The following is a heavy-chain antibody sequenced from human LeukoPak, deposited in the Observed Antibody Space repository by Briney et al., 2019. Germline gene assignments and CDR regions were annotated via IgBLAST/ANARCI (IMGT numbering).Heavy chain of an antibody. CDR2: ISYDGSNK. CDR3: ARDHGGSRFLEWANPKYNWFDP. J-gene: IGHJ5*02. CDR1: GFTFSSYA. D-gene: IGHD3-3*01. V-gene: IGHV3-30*01. Sequence: PGGSLRLSCAASGFTFSSYAMHWVRQAPGKGLEWVAVISYDGSNKYYADSVKGRFTISRDNSKNTLYLQMNSLRAEDTAVYYCARDHGGSRFLEWANPKYNWFDPWGQGALVTVSS.